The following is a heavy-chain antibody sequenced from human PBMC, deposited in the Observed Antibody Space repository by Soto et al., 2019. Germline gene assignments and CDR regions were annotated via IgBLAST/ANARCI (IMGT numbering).Heavy chain of an antibody. D-gene: IGHD1-26*01. CDR2: INADNGDS. CDR3: ARDTGSGLRVEPGIFEY. V-gene: IGHV1-3*01. CDR1: GYAFTSYT. J-gene: IGHJ4*02. Sequence: QVQLVQSGVEVKKPGASVKVSCNPSGYAFTSYTMHWVRQAPGQGLEWMGWINADNGDSKYSQKFQGRVTITRDTSASIAYMELSSLRSEDTAVYYCARDTGSGLRVEPGIFEYWGQGTLVTVSS.